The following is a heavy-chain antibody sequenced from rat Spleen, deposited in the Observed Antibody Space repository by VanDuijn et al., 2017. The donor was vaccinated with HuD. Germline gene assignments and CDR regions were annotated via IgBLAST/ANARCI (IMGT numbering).Heavy chain of an antibody. J-gene: IGHJ1*01. CDR2: ISYEGYST. CDR1: GFTFSDYY. V-gene: IGHV5-22*01. CDR3: ARRNIAAIFRYFDF. Sequence: EVQLVEAGGGLVQPGRSLKLSCTASGFTFSDYYMAWVRQAPRKGLEWVASISYEGYSTYYGDSVKGRFTISMDNAKTTLYLQMDSLRSEDTATYYCARRNIAAIFRYFDFWGPGTMVTVSS. D-gene: IGHD1-2*01.